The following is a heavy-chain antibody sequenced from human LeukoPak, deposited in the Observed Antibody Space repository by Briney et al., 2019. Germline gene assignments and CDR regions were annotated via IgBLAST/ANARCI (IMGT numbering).Heavy chain of an antibody. Sequence: PGGSLRLSCEASGFTFSSYAMHWVRQAPGKGLEYVSAISSNGGSTYYANSVKGRFTISRDNSKNTLYLQMGSLRAEDMAVYYCARTPYGDYVSYDYWGQGTLVTVSS. J-gene: IGHJ4*02. CDR1: GFTFSSYA. D-gene: IGHD4-17*01. V-gene: IGHV3-64*01. CDR2: ISSNGGST. CDR3: ARTPYGDYVSYDY.